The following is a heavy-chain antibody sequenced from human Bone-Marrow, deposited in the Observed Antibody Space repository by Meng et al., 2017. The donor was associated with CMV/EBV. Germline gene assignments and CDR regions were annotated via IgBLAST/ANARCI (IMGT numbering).Heavy chain of an antibody. CDR2: ISSSSSSI. CDR1: GFTFSSYS. J-gene: IGHJ6*02. D-gene: IGHD6-13*01. CDR3: ERDGYSSIWYYHYGMDV. Sequence: GESLKISCAASGFTFSSYSMNWVRQAPGKGLEWVSAISSSSSSIYYADSVKGRFTISRDNAKNSLYLQINSLRAEETAVYYCERDGYSSIWYYHYGMDVWGQGTTVTVSS. V-gene: IGHV3-21*01.